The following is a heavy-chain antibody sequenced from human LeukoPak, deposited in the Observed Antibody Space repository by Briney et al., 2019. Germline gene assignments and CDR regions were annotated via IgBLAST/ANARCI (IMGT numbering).Heavy chain of an antibody. J-gene: IGHJ1*01. CDR2: IYYSGST. V-gene: IGHV4-30-4*01. Sequence: SETLSLTCTVSGDSISSGDYYWSWIRQPPGKGLEWIGYIYYSGSTYYNPSLKSRVTISVDTSENQFSLRLSSVTAADTAVYYCARTSRTGEPEYFQHWGQGTLVTVSS. D-gene: IGHD2-8*02. CDR1: GDSISSGDYY. CDR3: ARTSRTGEPEYFQH.